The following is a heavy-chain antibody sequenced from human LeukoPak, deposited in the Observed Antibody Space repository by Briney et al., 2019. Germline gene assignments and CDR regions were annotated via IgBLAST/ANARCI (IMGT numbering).Heavy chain of an antibody. V-gene: IGHV3-66*01. CDR1: EFSVGSNY. J-gene: IGHJ4*02. D-gene: IGHD5-12*01. Sequence: GGSLRLSCAASEFSVGSNYMTWVRQAPGKGLEWVSLIYSGGSTYYADSVKGRFTISRDNSKNTRYLQMNSLRAEDTAVYYCARGPSGYYNTGGQGTLVTVSS. CDR3: ARGPSGYYNT. CDR2: IYSGGST.